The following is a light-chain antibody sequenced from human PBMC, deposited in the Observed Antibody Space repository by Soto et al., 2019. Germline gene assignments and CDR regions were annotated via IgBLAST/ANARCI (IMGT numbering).Light chain of an antibody. CDR3: LHDGSSTPMYP. V-gene: IGKV3-20*01. Sequence: EIVLTQSPGTLSLSPGERATLSCRASQSVSSRYLGWYQQKPGQAPRLLIYGASSRATGIPDRISGSGSGTDFTLTISRLEPEDFAVYYCLHDGSSTPMYPFGQGTILEIK. CDR2: GAS. J-gene: IGKJ2*01. CDR1: QSVSSRY.